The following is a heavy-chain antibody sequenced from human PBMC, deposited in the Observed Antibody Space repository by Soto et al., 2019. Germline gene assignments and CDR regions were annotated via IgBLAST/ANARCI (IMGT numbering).Heavy chain of an antibody. Sequence: EVQLLESGGGMVQPGGSLRLSCAASGFTFNNYAMSWVRQAPGKWLEWVSAIDGSGTYTYYTDSVKGRITISRDNSKNTVFLKMNSLRAEETAVYYCAKEIAAVGAGVFDIWGQGTMVTVSS. CDR3: AKEIAAVGAGVFDI. D-gene: IGHD6-25*01. CDR2: IDGSGTYT. J-gene: IGHJ3*02. V-gene: IGHV3-23*01. CDR1: GFTFNNYA.